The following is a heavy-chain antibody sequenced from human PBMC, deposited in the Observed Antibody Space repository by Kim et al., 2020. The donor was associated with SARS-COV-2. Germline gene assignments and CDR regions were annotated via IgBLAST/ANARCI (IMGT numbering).Heavy chain of an antibody. CDR1: GFSFSHAW. V-gene: IGHV3-15*01. CDR2: IKSKTDGETT. D-gene: IGHD2-15*01. J-gene: IGHJ4*02. CDR3: TPVGYCSGGSCPAGDY. Sequence: GGSLRLSCAASGFSFSHAWMSWIRQAPGKGLEWVGRIKSKTDGETTDYAAPVKGRFTISRDDSKNTLNLQMNSLKTEDTAVYYCTPVGYCSGGSCPAGDYWGQGTLVTVSS.